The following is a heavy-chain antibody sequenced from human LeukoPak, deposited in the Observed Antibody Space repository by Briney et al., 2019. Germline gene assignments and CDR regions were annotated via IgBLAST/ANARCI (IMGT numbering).Heavy chain of an antibody. D-gene: IGHD3-22*01. CDR1: GFTFSSYG. V-gene: IGHV3-21*01. CDR3: ARGNDYYDSSGYYY. CDR2: ISSSSSYI. Sequence: PGGSLRLSCAASGFTFSSYGMSWVRQAPGKGLEWVSFISSSSSYIYYADSVKGRFTISRDNAKNSLYLQVNSLRAEDTAVYYCARGNDYYDSSGYYYWGQGTLVTVSS. J-gene: IGHJ4*02.